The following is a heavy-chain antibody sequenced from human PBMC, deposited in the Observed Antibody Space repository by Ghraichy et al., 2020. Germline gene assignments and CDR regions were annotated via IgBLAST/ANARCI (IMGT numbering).Heavy chain of an antibody. CDR3: ARDSVGAMAYFDY. CDR1: GFTVSSNY. V-gene: IGHV3-53*01. J-gene: IGHJ4*02. D-gene: IGHD1-26*01. CDR2: IYSGGST. Sequence: GESLNISCAASGFTVSSNYMSWVRQAPGKGLEWVSVIYSGGSTYYADSVKGRFTISRDNSKNTLYLQMNSLRAEDTAVYYCARDSVGAMAYFDYWGQGTLVTVSS.